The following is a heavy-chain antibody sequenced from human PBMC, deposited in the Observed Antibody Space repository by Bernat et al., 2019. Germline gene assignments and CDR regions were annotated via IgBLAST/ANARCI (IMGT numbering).Heavy chain of an antibody. Sequence: QVQLVQSGAEVKKPGASVKVSCKASGYTFTGYYINWVRQAPGQGLEWMGWINPNSGNTNYAQKLQGRVTMTRDTSISTAYMELSRLRSDDTAVYYCARELSSGCLFDYWGQGTLVTVSS. CDR2: INPNSGNT. CDR1: GYTFTGYY. J-gene: IGHJ4*02. V-gene: IGHV1-2*02. D-gene: IGHD6-19*01. CDR3: ARELSSGCLFDY.